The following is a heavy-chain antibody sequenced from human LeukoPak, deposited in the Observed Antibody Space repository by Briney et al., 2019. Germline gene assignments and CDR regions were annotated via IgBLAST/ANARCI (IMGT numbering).Heavy chain of an antibody. V-gene: IGHV4-59*12. D-gene: IGHD6-6*01. J-gene: IGHJ5*02. Sequence: SETLSLTCTVSGGSISGYYWSWIRQPPGKGLEWVGYISYSGSTNYNPSLKSRVTISVATSKNQFSLKLSSVTAADTAVYYCARTKASQLATWGQGTLVTVSS. CDR1: GGSISGYY. CDR2: ISYSGST. CDR3: ARTKASQLAT.